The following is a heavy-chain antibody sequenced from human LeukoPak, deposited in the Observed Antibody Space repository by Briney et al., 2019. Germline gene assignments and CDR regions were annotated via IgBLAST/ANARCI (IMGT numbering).Heavy chain of an antibody. Sequence: SETLSLTCAVSGGSISSGGYSWSWIRQPPGKGLEWIGYIYHSGSTYYNPSLKSRVTISVDRSKNQFSLKLSSVTAADTAVYYCARYRGDCSSTSCAYFDYWGQGTLVTVSS. CDR2: IYHSGST. D-gene: IGHD2-2*01. V-gene: IGHV4-30-2*01. J-gene: IGHJ4*02. CDR1: GGSISSGGYS. CDR3: ARYRGDCSSTSCAYFDY.